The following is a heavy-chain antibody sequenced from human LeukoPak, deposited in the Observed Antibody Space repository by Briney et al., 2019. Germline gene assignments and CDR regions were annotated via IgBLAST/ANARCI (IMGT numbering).Heavy chain of an antibody. D-gene: IGHD5-18*01. Sequence: SDTLSLTCAVYGGSFSGYCWSWIRQPPGKGLEWIGEINHSGSTNYNPSLKSRVTISVDTSKNQFSLKLSSVTAADTAVYYCARGRGYSYGPRVDYWGQGTLVTVSS. CDR1: GGSFSGYC. J-gene: IGHJ4*02. CDR3: ARGRGYSYGPRVDY. V-gene: IGHV4-34*01. CDR2: INHSGST.